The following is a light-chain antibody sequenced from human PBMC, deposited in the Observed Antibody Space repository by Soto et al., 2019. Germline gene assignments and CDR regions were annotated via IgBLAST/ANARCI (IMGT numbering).Light chain of an antibody. CDR1: QSLLH. CDR3: QQYYTTPVT. J-gene: IGKJ1*01. V-gene: IGKV4-1*01. Sequence: DIVMTQSPDSLAVSLGEGATINCKSSQSLLHLAWYQQKPGQPPKLLIYWASTRESGVPDRFSGSGSGTDFTLTISSLQAEYVAVYYCQQYYTTPVTFGQGTKVEIK. CDR2: WAS.